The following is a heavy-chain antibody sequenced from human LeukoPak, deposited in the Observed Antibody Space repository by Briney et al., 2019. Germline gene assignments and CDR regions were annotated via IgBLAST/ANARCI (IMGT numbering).Heavy chain of an antibody. V-gene: IGHV1-2*02. Sequence: SLKVSCKASGYTFTGFYIHWVRQAPGQGLEWMGWIIPNSGGTKYAQKFQGRVTMTRDTSISTAYMELSGLRPGDTGVYYCARGREVAGTKYYFDYWGQGTLVTVSS. CDR3: ARGREVAGTKYYFDY. D-gene: IGHD6-19*01. J-gene: IGHJ4*02. CDR2: IIPNSGGT. CDR1: GYTFTGFY.